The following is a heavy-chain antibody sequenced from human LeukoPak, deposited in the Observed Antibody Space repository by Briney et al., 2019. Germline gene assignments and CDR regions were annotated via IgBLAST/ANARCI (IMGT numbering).Heavy chain of an antibody. V-gene: IGHV3-23*01. J-gene: IGHJ4*02. CDR2: ISGSGGST. CDR3: AKVVFEYGSGSYYYYFDY. D-gene: IGHD3-10*01. Sequence: GGSLRLSCAASGFTFNSYAMSWVRQAPGKGLEWVSGISGSGGSTYYADSVKGRFTISRDNSKNTLYLQMNSLKAEDTAVYYCAKVVFEYGSGSYYYYFDYWGQGTLVTVSS. CDR1: GFTFNSYA.